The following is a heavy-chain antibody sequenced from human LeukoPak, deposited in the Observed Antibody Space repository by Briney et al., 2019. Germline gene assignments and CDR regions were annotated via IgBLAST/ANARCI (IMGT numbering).Heavy chain of an antibody. CDR1: GFTFSSYA. CDR3: AKSLNQLPSYYYYYYMDV. Sequence: GGSLRLSCAASGFTFSSYAMHWVRQAPGKGLEWVSAISGSGGSTYYADSVKGRFTISRDNSKNTLYLQMNSLRAEDTAVYYCAKSLNQLPSYYYYYYMDVWGKGTTVTVSS. CDR2: ISGSGGST. J-gene: IGHJ6*03. D-gene: IGHD2-2*01. V-gene: IGHV3-23*01.